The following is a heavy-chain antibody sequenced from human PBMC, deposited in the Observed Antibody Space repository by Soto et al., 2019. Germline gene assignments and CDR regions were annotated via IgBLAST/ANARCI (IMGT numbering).Heavy chain of an antibody. CDR2: TYYRTRWYY. CDR3: AGTTSHYWYYMDV. CDR1: GDSVSSNSAA. V-gene: IGHV6-1*01. Sequence: SQTLSLTCVISGDSVSSNSAAWNWIRQSPSRGLEWLGRTYYRTRWYYDYAVSVRSRITVNPDTSKNQYSLQLTSVTPEDTAVYYCAGTTSHYWYYMDVWGKGTTVFVSS. D-gene: IGHD1-7*01. J-gene: IGHJ6*03.